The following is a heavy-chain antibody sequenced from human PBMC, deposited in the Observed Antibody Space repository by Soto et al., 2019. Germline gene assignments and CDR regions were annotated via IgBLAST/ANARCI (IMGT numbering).Heavy chain of an antibody. CDR2: INHRGST. V-gene: IGHV4-34*01. CDR3: ARDGFCTSTTCRVGNWFDP. J-gene: IGHJ5*02. D-gene: IGHD2-2*01. CDR1: GGSFSGYY. Sequence: QVQLQQWGAGLLKPSETLSLTCVVYGGSFSGYYWSWIRQSPGKGLEWIGGINHRGSTNYNPSLESRVTISVDTSKNQFSLKLPSVTAADTAMYYCARDGFCTSTTCRVGNWFDPWGQRTLVTVSS.